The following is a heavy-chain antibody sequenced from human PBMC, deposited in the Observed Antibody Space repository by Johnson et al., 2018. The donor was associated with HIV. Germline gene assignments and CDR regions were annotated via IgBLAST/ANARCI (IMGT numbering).Heavy chain of an antibody. D-gene: IGHD3-16*01. Sequence: EVQLVESGGGLVQPGGSLRLSCAASGFTFSSFWMTWVRQAPGKGLEWVANIKDDGSEKSYVDSVKGRFTISRDNAKNSLYLQMSSLRAEDTAIYYCARGALGDWVDACDIWGQGTMVTVSS. CDR3: ARGALGDWVDACDI. V-gene: IGHV3-7*05. J-gene: IGHJ3*02. CDR2: IKDDGSEK. CDR1: GFTFSSFW.